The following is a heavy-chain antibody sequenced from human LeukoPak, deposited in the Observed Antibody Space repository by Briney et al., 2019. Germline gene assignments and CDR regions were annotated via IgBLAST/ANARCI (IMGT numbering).Heavy chain of an antibody. CDR1: GFTFSNYA. CDR3: AKDGKMDKTEWELLRPGYYYMDV. CDR2: ITGSGGAT. V-gene: IGHV3-23*01. D-gene: IGHD1-26*01. J-gene: IGHJ6*03. Sequence: PGGSLRLSCAASGFTFSNYAMSWVRQAPGKGLEWVSGITGSGGATYYADSVKGRFTISRDNSKNTLYLQMNSLRAEDTAVYYCAKDGKMDKTEWELLRPGYYYMDVWGKGTTVTVSS.